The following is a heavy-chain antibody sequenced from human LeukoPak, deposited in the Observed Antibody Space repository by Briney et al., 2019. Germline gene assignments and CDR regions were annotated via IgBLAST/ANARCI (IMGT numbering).Heavy chain of an antibody. Sequence: SQTLSLTCTVSGGSISSGGYYWSWIRQHPGKGLEWIAYIYYSGTTYYNPSLKSRVTLSIDTSRNQFSLRLTSVTAADTAVYYCARNREFGDYYFDYWGQGSLVTVSS. CDR3: ARNREFGDYYFDY. CDR1: GGSISSGGYY. J-gene: IGHJ4*02. CDR2: IYYSGTT. V-gene: IGHV4-31*03. D-gene: IGHD4-17*01.